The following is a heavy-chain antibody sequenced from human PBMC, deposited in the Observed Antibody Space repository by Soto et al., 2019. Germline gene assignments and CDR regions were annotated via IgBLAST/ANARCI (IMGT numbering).Heavy chain of an antibody. V-gene: IGHV3-48*02. Sequence: GGSLRLSCAASGFTFSSYSMNWVRQAPGKGLEWVSYISSSSSTIYYADSVKGRFTISRDNAKNSLYLQMNSLRDEDTAVYYCARDWGARPNYYGSGSSFDYWGQGTLVTVSS. CDR2: ISSSSSTI. CDR3: ARDWGARPNYYGSGSSFDY. D-gene: IGHD3-10*01. CDR1: GFTFSSYS. J-gene: IGHJ4*02.